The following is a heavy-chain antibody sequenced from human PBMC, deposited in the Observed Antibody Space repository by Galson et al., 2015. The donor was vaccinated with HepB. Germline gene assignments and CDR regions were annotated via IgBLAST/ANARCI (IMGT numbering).Heavy chain of an antibody. CDR2: MSNSGTFI. CDR1: GFSFSAYG. D-gene: IGHD2/OR15-2a*01. J-gene: IGHJ3*01. Sequence: SLRLSCAASGFSFSAYGMHWVRQTPGKGLEWVAVMSNSGTFIRYADSMEGRFTISRDNSKNILYLQMNSLRAEDTAIYYCARDDEVADPFSQGFDLWGQGTTVTVSS. CDR3: ARDDEVADPFSQGFDL. V-gene: IGHV3-33*01.